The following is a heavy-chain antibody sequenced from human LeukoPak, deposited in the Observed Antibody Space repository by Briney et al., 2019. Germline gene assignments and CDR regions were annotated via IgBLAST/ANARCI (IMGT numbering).Heavy chain of an antibody. CDR3: ARAISGGFGELLVLTFDY. Sequence: SETLSLTCTVSGGSISSYYWSWIRQPPGKGLEWIGYIYYSGSTNYNPSLKSRVTISVDTSKNQFSLKLSSVTAADTAVYYCARAISGGFGELLVLTFDYWGQGTLVTVSS. J-gene: IGHJ4*02. CDR1: GGSISSYY. CDR2: IYYSGST. D-gene: IGHD3-10*01. V-gene: IGHV4-59*01.